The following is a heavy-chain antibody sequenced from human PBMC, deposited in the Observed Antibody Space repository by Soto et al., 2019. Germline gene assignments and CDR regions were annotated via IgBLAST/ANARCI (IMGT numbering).Heavy chain of an antibody. D-gene: IGHD3-10*01. Sequence: ASVKVSCKTSGYTFTGHYIHWVRQAPQQGPEWMGEIGPESGDTRYAQKFRGRVTMTRDTSITTVYMELSSLRSDDTAVYYCARGLINSGSGSYFYYFDYWGQGTLVTVSS. CDR2: IGPESGDT. J-gene: IGHJ4*02. V-gene: IGHV1-2*02. CDR3: ARGLINSGSGSYFYYFDY. CDR1: GYTFTGHY.